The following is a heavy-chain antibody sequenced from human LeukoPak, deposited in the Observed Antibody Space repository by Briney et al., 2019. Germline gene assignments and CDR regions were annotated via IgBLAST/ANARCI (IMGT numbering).Heavy chain of an antibody. V-gene: IGHV4-39*01. CDR1: GGSISSSSYY. J-gene: IGHJ5*02. CDR3: ASQDLNTGGA. D-gene: IGHD2-8*02. Sequence: SETLSLTCTVPGGSISSSSYYWGWIRQPPGKGLEWIGSIYYSGSTYYNPSLKSRVTISVDTSKNQFSLKLSSVTAADTAVHYCASQDLNTGGAWGQGTLVTVSS. CDR2: IYYSGST.